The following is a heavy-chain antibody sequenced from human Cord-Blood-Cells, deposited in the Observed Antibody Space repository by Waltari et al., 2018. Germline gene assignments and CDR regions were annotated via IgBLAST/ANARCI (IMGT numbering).Heavy chain of an antibody. V-gene: IGHV1-2*02. CDR3: ARGRDSSSSWFDP. D-gene: IGHD6-6*01. Sequence: QVQLVQSGAEVKKPGASVQVSCKASGYTFTGYHMHWVRQAPGQGLEWMGWIKPNSGGTNYAQKFQGRVTMTRDTSISTAYMELSRLRSDDTAVYYCARGRDSSSSWFDPWGQGTLVTVSS. CDR1: GYTFTGYH. J-gene: IGHJ5*02. CDR2: IKPNSGGT.